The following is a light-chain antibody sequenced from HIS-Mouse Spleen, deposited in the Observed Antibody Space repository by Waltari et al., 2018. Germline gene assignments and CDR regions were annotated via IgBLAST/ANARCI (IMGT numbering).Light chain of an antibody. Sequence: EIVLTQSPGTLSLSPGERATLSCRASQSVSSSYLAGYQQKPGQAPRLLIYGASSRATGIADRFSGSGSGTDVTLTISRLETEDFAVYYCQQYGSSPPDTFGQGTKLEIK. J-gene: IGKJ2*01. CDR1: QSVSSSY. CDR3: QQYGSSPPDT. CDR2: GAS. V-gene: IGKV3-20*01.